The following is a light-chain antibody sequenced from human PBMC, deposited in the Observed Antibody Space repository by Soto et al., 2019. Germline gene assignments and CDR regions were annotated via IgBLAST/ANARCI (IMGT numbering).Light chain of an antibody. CDR3: SSYTSGDTLA. CDR2: EVR. V-gene: IGLV2-14*01. CDR1: SXDIGGYIY. J-gene: IGLJ2*01. Sequence: QSALAQPASVSGSPGQSVTIPCTGTSXDIGGYIYVSWYQHHPGRAPKLIIYEVRNRPSGVSNRFSGSKSDNTASLTISGLQAEDEATYYCSSYTSGDTLAFGGGTKVTVL.